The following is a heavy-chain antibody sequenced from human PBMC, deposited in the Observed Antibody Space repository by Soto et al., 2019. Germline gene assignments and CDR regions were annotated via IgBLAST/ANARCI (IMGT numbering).Heavy chain of an antibody. CDR1: GLTVSSNY. J-gene: IGHJ4*02. Sequence: EVQLVESGGGLVQPGGSLRLSCAASGLTVSSNYMSWVRQAPGKGLEWVSVIYSGGSTYYADSVKGRFTISRDNSKNTRYLEMNSLRAEDTAVYYCAREGGAYCGGDCYSSAIDYWGQGTLVTVSS. V-gene: IGHV3-66*01. D-gene: IGHD2-21*02. CDR2: IYSGGST. CDR3: AREGGAYCGGDCYSSAIDY.